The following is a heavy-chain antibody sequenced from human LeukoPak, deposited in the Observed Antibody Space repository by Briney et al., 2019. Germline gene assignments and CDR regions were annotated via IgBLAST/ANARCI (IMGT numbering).Heavy chain of an antibody. Sequence: GGSLRLSCAASGFTFSSYSMNWVRKAPGKGLVWVSYISSSSSTIYYADSVKGRFTISRDNAKNSLYLQMNSLRAEDTAVYYCARDAFPEIPAATMPMDYWGQGTLVTVSS. CDR3: ARDAFPEIPAATMPMDY. CDR1: GFTFSSYS. D-gene: IGHD2-2*01. J-gene: IGHJ4*02. CDR2: ISSSSSTI. V-gene: IGHV3-48*01.